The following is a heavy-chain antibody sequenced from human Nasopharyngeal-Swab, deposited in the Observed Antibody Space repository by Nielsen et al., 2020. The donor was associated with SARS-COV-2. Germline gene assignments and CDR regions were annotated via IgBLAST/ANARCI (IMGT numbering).Heavy chain of an antibody. CDR2: ISSNGGST. CDR1: GFTFSSYA. D-gene: IGHD5-18*01. Sequence: GESLKISCSASGFTFSSYAMHWVRQAPGKGLEYVSAISSNGGSTYYADSVKGRFTISRDNSKNTLYLQMNSLRAEDTAVYYCARPRGYSYGTYFDYWGQGTLVTVSS. CDR3: ARPRGYSYGTYFDY. J-gene: IGHJ4*02. V-gene: IGHV3-64*04.